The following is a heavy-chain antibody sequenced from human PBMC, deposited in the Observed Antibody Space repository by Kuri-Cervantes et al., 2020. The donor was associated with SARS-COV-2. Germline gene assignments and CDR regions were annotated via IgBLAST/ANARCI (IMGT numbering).Heavy chain of an antibody. J-gene: IGHJ4*02. CDR3: ARNSIITTGGFDY. Sequence: SETLSLTCTVSGGSISSGGYYWSWIRQPPGKGLEWIGYIFHSGNTYYNPSLKSRLTVSLDTSKNQFSLKVTSVTAADTAVYYCARNSIITTGGFDYWGQGTLVTVSS. CDR1: GGSISSGGYY. V-gene: IGHV4-30-4*08. D-gene: IGHD1-1*01. CDR2: IFHSGNT.